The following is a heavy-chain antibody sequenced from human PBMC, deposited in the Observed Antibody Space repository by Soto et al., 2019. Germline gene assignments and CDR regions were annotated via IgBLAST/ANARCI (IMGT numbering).Heavy chain of an antibody. CDR2: IIPVLGTT. CDR3: ARRRYCGYDCYHKHYYGMDV. J-gene: IGHJ6*02. Sequence: QVQLVQSGAEVKKPGSSVKVSCRASGDTFSSYTVNWVRQATGRGLEWLGRIIPVLGTTDYAQKFKGRVTITADKSTNIVYMELSSLISEDRAVYYCARRRYCGYDCYHKHYYGMDVWGQGTTVTVAS. CDR1: GDTFSSYT. V-gene: IGHV1-69*08. D-gene: IGHD2-21*02.